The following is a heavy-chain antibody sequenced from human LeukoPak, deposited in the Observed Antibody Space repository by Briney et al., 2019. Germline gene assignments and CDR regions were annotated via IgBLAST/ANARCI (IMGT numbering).Heavy chain of an antibody. CDR2: IYSGGST. Sequence: PGGSLRLSCAASGFTVSSNYMSWVRQAPGKGLEWVSVIYSGGSTYYADSVKGRFTISRDNSKNTLYPQMNSLRAEDTAVYYCARDSPGTDDAFDIWGQGTMVTVSS. D-gene: IGHD6-13*01. J-gene: IGHJ3*02. V-gene: IGHV3-53*01. CDR3: ARDSPGTDDAFDI. CDR1: GFTVSSNY.